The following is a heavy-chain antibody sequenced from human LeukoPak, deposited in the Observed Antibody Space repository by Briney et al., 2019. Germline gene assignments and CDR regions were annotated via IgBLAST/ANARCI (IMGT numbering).Heavy chain of an antibody. D-gene: IGHD6-6*01. V-gene: IGHV3-23*01. CDR1: GFWFNNYA. Sequence: GGSLRLSCAASGFWFNNYAMSWVRQAPGKGLEWVSSISGSATEPHYADSVGGRFTISRDNSRNTLYLHMNSLRAEDTAVYYCAKAQYGYTNSPFDYWGQGTVVTVSS. J-gene: IGHJ4*02. CDR3: AKAQYGYTNSPFDY. CDR2: ISGSATEP.